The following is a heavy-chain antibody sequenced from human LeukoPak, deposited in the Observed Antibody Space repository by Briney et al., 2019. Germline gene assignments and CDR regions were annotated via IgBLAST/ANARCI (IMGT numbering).Heavy chain of an antibody. J-gene: IGHJ4*02. Sequence: GGSLRLSCAASGFTFSSYAMSWVRQAPGKGLEWVSAISGSGGSTYYADSVKGRFTISRDNSKNTLYLQMNSLRAEDTAVYYCARDFWSGYPISDFDYWGQGTLVTVSS. CDR2: ISGSGGST. D-gene: IGHD3-3*01. V-gene: IGHV3-23*01. CDR3: ARDFWSGYPISDFDY. CDR1: GFTFSSYA.